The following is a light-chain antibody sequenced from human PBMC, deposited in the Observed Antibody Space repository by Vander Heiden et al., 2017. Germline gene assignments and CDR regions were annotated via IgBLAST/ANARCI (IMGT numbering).Light chain of an antibody. V-gene: IGLV1-40*03. CDR1: SSNIGAGYD. CDR3: QSYDSGLGAYV. Sequence: QSVPPQPPSASGAPGRWVTISRPGSSSNIGAGYDVHWYQQCPGTAPVLLVYDNSDRPSGVPDRFSGSKSAGSASLAITGLQAQDEADYYCQSYDSGLGAYVFGTGTKVTVL. J-gene: IGLJ1*01. CDR2: DNS.